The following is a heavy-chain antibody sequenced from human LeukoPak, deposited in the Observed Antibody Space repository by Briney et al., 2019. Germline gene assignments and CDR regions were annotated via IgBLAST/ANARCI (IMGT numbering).Heavy chain of an antibody. J-gene: IGHJ4*02. V-gene: IGHV1-18*01. D-gene: IGHD1-26*01. CDR1: GYTFTTYG. Sequence: ASVKVSCKASGYTFTTYGLSWVRQAPGQGLEWMGWISTYNGNTNYAQKFQGRVTMTTDTSTSTAYMELRSLRSDDTAVYYCARDYSGSYYGYWGQGTLVTVSS. CDR3: ARDYSGSYYGY. CDR2: ISTYNGNT.